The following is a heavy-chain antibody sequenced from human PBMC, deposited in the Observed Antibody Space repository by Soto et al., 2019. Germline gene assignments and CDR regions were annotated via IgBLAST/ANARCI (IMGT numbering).Heavy chain of an antibody. CDR1: GGSISSSSYY. V-gene: IGHV4-39*02. J-gene: IGHJ5*02. Sequence: PSETLSLTCTVSGGSISSSSYYWGWIRQPPGKGLEWIGSIYYSGGTYYNPSLESRVTISVDTSKDQFSLKLSSVTAADTAVYYCAREIGSSSDSWFDPWGQGTLVTVSS. CDR2: IYYSGGT. CDR3: AREIGSSSDSWFDP. D-gene: IGHD6-6*01.